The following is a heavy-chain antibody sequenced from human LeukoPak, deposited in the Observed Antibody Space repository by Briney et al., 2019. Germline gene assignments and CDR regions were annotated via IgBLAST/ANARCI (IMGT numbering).Heavy chain of an antibody. CDR2: ISGSSGTT. V-gene: IGHV3-23*01. Sequence: PGGSLRLSCAASGFTFNRYGMSWVRQAPGKGLEWVSAISGSSGTTYYADSVKGRFTISRDNSKNTLYLQINSLRAEDTAVYYCAKDHLPGIVVADRDYWGQGTLVTVSS. J-gene: IGHJ4*02. CDR1: GFTFNRYG. D-gene: IGHD6-19*01. CDR3: AKDHLPGIVVADRDY.